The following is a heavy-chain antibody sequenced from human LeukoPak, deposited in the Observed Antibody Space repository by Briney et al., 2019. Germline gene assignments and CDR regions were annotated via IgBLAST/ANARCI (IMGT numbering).Heavy chain of an antibody. CDR1: GFSLSNSGVG. V-gene: IGHV2-5*02. D-gene: IGHD3-9*01. CDR3: AHRSILTGHVFDL. Sequence: SGPNAGEPTQTLTLSCAFSGFSLSNSGVGVGWIRQPPGKALEWLARVYWDDDKRYSPSVEGRLTISKDTSTNQVFLTVTNMDPVDTATFYCAHRSILTGHVFDLWGQGILVTVSS. J-gene: IGHJ5*02. CDR2: VYWDDDK.